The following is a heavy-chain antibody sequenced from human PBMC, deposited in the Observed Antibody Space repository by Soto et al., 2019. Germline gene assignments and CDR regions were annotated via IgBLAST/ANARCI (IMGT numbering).Heavy chain of an antibody. D-gene: IGHD3-22*01. CDR2: MNPNSGNT. CDR3: TRRARIGRQLWLPFDS. J-gene: IGHJ4*02. CDR1: GYTFRDYD. Sequence: QVQLVQSGAEVKKPGASVMVSCKASGYTFRDYDINWVRQASGQGLEWMGWMNPNSGNTAYAQKFQGRGTMPGDTTTNTAYMELSSLTSADTAVYYCTRRARIGRQLWLPFDSWGQGTLVTVSS. V-gene: IGHV1-8*01.